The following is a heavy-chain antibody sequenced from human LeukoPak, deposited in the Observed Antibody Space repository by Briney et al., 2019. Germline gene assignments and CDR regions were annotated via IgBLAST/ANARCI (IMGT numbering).Heavy chain of an antibody. CDR3: ARSVSSRFTSPRRPYYFDS. J-gene: IGHJ4*02. CDR2: ISSSGGYT. D-gene: IGHD3-10*01. V-gene: IGHV3-23*01. CDR1: GFIFSTYA. Sequence: GGSLRLSCAASGFIFSTYAMSWVRQAPGKGLEWVSAISSSGGYTYYAESVKGRVTISRDNSKNTLYMQMNSLRAEDTAVYYCARSVSSRFTSPRRPYYFDSWGQGTLVTVSS.